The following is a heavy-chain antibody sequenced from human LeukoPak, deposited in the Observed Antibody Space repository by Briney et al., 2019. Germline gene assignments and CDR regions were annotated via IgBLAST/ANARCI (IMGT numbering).Heavy chain of an antibody. CDR1: GYSFTSYW. CDR3: ARGFPHSYGSYYFDY. J-gene: IGHJ4*02. D-gene: IGHD5-18*01. Sequence: GESLKISCKGSGYSFTSYWIGWVRQMPGKGLEWMGIIYPGDSDTRYSPSFQGQVTISADKSISTAYLQWSSLKASDTAMYYCARGFPHSYGSYYFDYWGQGTLVTVSS. CDR2: IYPGDSDT. V-gene: IGHV5-51*01.